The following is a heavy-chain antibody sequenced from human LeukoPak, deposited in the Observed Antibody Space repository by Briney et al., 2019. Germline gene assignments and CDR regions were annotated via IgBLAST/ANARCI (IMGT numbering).Heavy chain of an antibody. CDR2: IYYSGST. V-gene: IGHV4-39*07. CDR1: GGSISSSSYY. Sequence: SETLSLTCTVSGGSISSSSYYWGWFRQPPGKGLEWIGSIYYSGSTYYNPSLKSRVTISVDKSKNQFSLKLSSVTAADTAVYYCATNDYGDSGGTLWGQGTLVTVSS. CDR3: ATNDYGDSGGTL. D-gene: IGHD4-17*01. J-gene: IGHJ4*02.